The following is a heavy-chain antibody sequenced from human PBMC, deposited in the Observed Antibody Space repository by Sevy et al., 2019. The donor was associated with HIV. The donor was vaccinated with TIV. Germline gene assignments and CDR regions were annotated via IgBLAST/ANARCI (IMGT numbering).Heavy chain of an antibody. CDR3: ARLRNSWFDP. CDR2: LPSTGKP. Sequence: SETLSLTCTVSGPSLTTSYWTWIRQPAGKGPEWIGRLPSTGKPNSNPSLRSRVTLSRDMSKNQFFLRLTSVTAADTAIYYCARLRNSWFDPWGQGTLVTVSS. CDR1: GPSLTTSY. V-gene: IGHV4-4*07. D-gene: IGHD1-26*01. J-gene: IGHJ5*02.